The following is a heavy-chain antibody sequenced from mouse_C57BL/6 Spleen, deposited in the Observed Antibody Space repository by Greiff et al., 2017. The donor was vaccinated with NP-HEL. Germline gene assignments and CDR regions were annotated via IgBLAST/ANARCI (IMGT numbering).Heavy chain of an antibody. J-gene: IGHJ2*01. CDR2: IYPRDGST. Sequence: QVHVKQSGPELVKPGASVKLSCKASGYTFTSYDINWVKQRPGQGLEWIGWIYPRDGSTKYNEKFKGKATLTVDTSSSTAYMELHSLTSEDSAVYFCARSPYYYGSSYYYFDYWGQGTTLTVSS. D-gene: IGHD1-1*01. V-gene: IGHV1-85*01. CDR3: ARSPYYYGSSYYYFDY. CDR1: GYTFTSYD.